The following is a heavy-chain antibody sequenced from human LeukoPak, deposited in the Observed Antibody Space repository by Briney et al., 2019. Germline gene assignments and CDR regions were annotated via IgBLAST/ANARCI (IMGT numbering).Heavy chain of an antibody. CDR2: ISSNRGIT. CDR1: GFPFSIYA. Sequence: GVSLRLFCSSSGFPFSIYAMQWVRQASAKGLEYVLDISSNRGITYYADALKGRYTVSRDNHKKKLYLQKNNLRSEDTAVYYCVKDNYPVVVAATLNYLGQGRLVTVSS. D-gene: IGHD2-15*01. CDR3: VKDNYPVVVAATLNY. V-gene: IGHV3-64D*09. J-gene: IGHJ4*02.